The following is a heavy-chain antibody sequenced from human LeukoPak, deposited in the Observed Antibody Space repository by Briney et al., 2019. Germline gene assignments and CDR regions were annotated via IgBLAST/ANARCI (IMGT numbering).Heavy chain of an antibody. CDR2: INPSGGST. CDR3: ARASGWMFDY. CDR1: GYTFTSYY. J-gene: IGHJ4*02. Sequence: GASVKVSCKASGYTFTSYYMHWVRQAPGQGLEWMGIINPSGGSTNYAQKFQGRVTMTRDTSTSTVYMELSSLSSEDTAVYYCARASGWMFDYWGQGTLVTVSS. D-gene: IGHD6-19*01. V-gene: IGHV1-46*01.